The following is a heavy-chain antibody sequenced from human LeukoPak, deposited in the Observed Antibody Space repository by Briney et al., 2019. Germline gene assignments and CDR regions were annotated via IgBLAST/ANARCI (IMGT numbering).Heavy chain of an antibody. V-gene: IGHV3-66*02. CDR3: ARDLKLSYSSSWYYVWFDP. D-gene: IGHD6-13*01. CDR2: IYSGGST. J-gene: IGHJ5*02. CDR1: GFTFSSYS. Sequence: GGSLRLSCAASGFTFSSYSMSWVRQAPGKGLEWVSVIYSGGSTYYADSVKGRFTISRDNSKNTLYLQMNSLRAEDTAVYYCARDLKLSYSSSWYYVWFDPWGQGTLVTVSS.